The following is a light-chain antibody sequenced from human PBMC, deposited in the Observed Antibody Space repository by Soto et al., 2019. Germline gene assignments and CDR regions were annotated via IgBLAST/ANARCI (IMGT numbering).Light chain of an antibody. CDR1: QSVSSY. CDR3: QQRSNWPLT. V-gene: IGKV3-11*01. Sequence: ENVLTQSPATLSVSPGERATLSCRASQSVSSYLAWYQQKPGQAPRLLIYDASNRATGIPARFSGSGSGTDFTLTISSLEPEDFALYYCQQRSNWPLTFGGGTKVEIK. J-gene: IGKJ4*01. CDR2: DAS.